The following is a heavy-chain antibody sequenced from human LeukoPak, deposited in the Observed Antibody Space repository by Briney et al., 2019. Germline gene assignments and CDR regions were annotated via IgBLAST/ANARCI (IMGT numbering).Heavy chain of an antibody. D-gene: IGHD6-13*01. Sequence: ASVKVSCKASGGTFSSYAISWVRQAPGQGLEWMGGIIPIFGTANYAQKFQGRVTITADESTSTAYMELSSLRSEDTAVYYCARGAGYSSSWYPGPLDYWGQGTLVTVSS. CDR3: ARGAGYSSSWYPGPLDY. CDR2: IIPIFGTA. J-gene: IGHJ4*02. CDR1: GGTFSSYA. V-gene: IGHV1-69*01.